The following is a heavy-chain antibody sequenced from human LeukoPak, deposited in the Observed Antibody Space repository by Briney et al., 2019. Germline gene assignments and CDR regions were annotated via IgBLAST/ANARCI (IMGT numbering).Heavy chain of an antibody. CDR3: ARDSGDYYDSSGPDY. Sequence: GGSLRLSCAASGSTFSTYSMNWVRQAPGKGLEWVSYITSSSSTMFYADSVKGRFTISRDNAENSMYLQMNSLRAEDTAVYYCARDSGDYYDSSGPDYWGQGTLVTVSS. CDR2: ITSSSSTM. V-gene: IGHV3-48*01. CDR1: GSTFSTYS. J-gene: IGHJ4*02. D-gene: IGHD3-22*01.